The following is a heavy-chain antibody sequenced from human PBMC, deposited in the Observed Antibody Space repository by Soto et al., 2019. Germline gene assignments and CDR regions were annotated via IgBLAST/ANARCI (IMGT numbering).Heavy chain of an antibody. CDR3: ARGRRPDQYYYYYYMDG. CDR2: IWYDGSNK. V-gene: IGHV3-33*01. J-gene: IGHJ6*03. Sequence: SPRLSCAASGFTFSSYCMHWVRQAPCKGLKGVAVIWYDGSNKYYADSVKGRFTISRDNSKNTLYLQMNSLRAEDTAVYYCARGRRPDQYYYYYYMDGRGKRATVTVSS. CDR1: GFTFSSYC.